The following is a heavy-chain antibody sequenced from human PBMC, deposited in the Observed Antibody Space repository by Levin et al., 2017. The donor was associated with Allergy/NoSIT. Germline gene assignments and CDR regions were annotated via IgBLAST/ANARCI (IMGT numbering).Heavy chain of an antibody. Sequence: PGGSLRLSCTVSGGSISSSSYYWGWIRQPPGTGLEWIGNIYNSGSTYYNPSLKSRVTISVDTSKNQFSLKLSSVTAADAAVYYCARDQGYCTSSSCHGMAFDIWGQGTVVTVSS. J-gene: IGHJ3*02. V-gene: IGHV4-39*02. CDR3: ARDQGYCTSSSCHGMAFDI. D-gene: IGHD2-2*01. CDR2: IYNSGST. CDR1: GGSISSSSYY.